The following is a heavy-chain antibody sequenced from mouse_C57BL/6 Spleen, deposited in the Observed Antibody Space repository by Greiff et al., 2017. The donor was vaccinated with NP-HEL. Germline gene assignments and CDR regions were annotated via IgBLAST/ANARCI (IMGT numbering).Heavy chain of an antibody. J-gene: IGHJ4*01. CDR1: GFTFSSYA. V-gene: IGHV5-4*01. D-gene: IGHD1-1*01. CDR2: ISDGGSYT. Sequence: EVQLVESGGGLVKPGGSLKLSCAASGFTFSSYAMSWVRQTPEKRLEWVATISDGGSYTYYPDNVKGRFTISRDNAKNNLYLQMSHLKSEDTAMYYCARGGTTVVALYAMDYWGQGTSVTVSS. CDR3: ARGGTTVVALYAMDY.